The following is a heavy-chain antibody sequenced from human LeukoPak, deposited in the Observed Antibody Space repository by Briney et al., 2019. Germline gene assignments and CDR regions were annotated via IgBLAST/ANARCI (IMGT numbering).Heavy chain of an antibody. CDR2: INPNSGGT. Sequence: ASVKASCKASGYTFTGYYMHWVRQAPGQGLEWMGWINPNSGGTNYAQKFQGRVTMTRDTSISTAYMELSRLRSDDTAVYYCARVGEKQWLSYFDYWGQGTLVTVSS. D-gene: IGHD6-19*01. CDR3: ARVGEKQWLSYFDY. CDR1: GYTFTGYY. J-gene: IGHJ4*02. V-gene: IGHV1-2*02.